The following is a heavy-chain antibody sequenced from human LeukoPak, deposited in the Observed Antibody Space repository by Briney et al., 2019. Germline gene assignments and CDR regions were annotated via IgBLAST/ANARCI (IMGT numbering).Heavy chain of an antibody. V-gene: IGHV3-23*01. J-gene: IGHJ6*02. CDR2: ISGSGGST. CDR1: GFTFSSYA. D-gene: IGHD2-15*01. CDR3: GVVAATIGYYGMDV. Sequence: GGSLRLSCAASGFTFSSYAMSWVRQAPGKGLEWVSAISGSGGSTYYADPVKGRFTISRDNSKNTLYLQMNSLRAEDTAVYYCGVVAATIGYYGMDVWGQGTTVTVSS.